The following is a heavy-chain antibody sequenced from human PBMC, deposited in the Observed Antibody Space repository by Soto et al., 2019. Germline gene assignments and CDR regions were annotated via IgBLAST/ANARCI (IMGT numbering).Heavy chain of an antibody. D-gene: IGHD4-17*01. Sequence: QVQLQESGPGLVKPSQTLSLTCTVSGGSISSGGYYWSWIRQHPGKGLEWIGYIYYSGSTYYNPSLKSRVTISVDTSKNQFPLKLSSVTAADTAVYYCARGSVSGDYGDFWFDPWGQGTLVTVSS. CDR1: GGSISSGGYY. V-gene: IGHV4-31*03. CDR3: ARGSVSGDYGDFWFDP. J-gene: IGHJ5*02. CDR2: IYYSGST.